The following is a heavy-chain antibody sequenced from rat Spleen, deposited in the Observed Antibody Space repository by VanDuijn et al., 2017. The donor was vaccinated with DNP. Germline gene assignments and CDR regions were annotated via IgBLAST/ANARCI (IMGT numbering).Heavy chain of an antibody. V-gene: IGHV2-41*01. CDR2: IWNNGGT. CDR3: ARSPESSYIYFPWAS. Sequence: QVQLKESGPGLVQPSQTLSLTCTVAGFSVTRYNVHWVRHPPGKGLEWMGVIWNNGGTRYNSALKSRLSISKDTSKSQVFLKMNSLQTEDTATYYCARSPESSYIYFPWASWGQGTLVTVSS. J-gene: IGHJ3*01. D-gene: IGHD1-2*01. CDR1: GFSVTRYN.